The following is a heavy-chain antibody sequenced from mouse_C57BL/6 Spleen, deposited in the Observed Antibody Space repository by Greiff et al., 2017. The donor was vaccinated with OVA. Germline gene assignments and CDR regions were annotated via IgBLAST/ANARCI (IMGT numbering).Heavy chain of an antibody. V-gene: IGHV1-74*01. CDR1: GYTFTSYW. CDR3: ATGGITTVVAKGY. D-gene: IGHD1-1*01. CDR2: IHPSDSDT. Sequence: VQLQQPGAELVKPGASVKVSCKASGYTFTSYWMHWVKQRPGQGLEWIGRIHPSDSDTNYNQKFKGKATLTVDKSSSTAYMQLSSLTSEDSAVYYCATGGITTVVAKGYWGQGTTLTVSS. J-gene: IGHJ2*01.